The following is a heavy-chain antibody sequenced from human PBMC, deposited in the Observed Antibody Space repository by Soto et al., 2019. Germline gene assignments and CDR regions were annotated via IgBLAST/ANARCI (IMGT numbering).Heavy chain of an antibody. CDR1: GGSISGNY. D-gene: IGHD3-10*01. J-gene: IGHJ6*02. CDR2: FYTSGTT. CDR3: ARGFFMRGLHYYALDV. Sequence: QVQLQESGPGLVKPSETLSLTCSVSGGSISGNYWNWIRQPAGQGLEGIARFYTSGTTDYNPSLRSRLTMSVDTSRNEFSLNLKSVPAADTAVYYCARGFFMRGLHYYALDVWGQGTTVNVSS. V-gene: IGHV4-4*07.